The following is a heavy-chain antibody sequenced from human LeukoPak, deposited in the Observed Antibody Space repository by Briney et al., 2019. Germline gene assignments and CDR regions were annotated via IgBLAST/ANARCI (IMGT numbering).Heavy chain of an antibody. V-gene: IGHV3-30-3*01. Sequence: PGGSLRLSCAASGFTVSSNYMSWVRQAPGKGLEWVAIITYDGSSKYYADSVEGRFTISRDQSKNTLYLQMNSLRPEDTAIYYCAREKRSGYYPGYWGQGTLVTVSS. CDR2: ITYDGSSK. CDR3: AREKRSGYYPGY. J-gene: IGHJ4*02. CDR1: GFTVSSNY. D-gene: IGHD3-3*01.